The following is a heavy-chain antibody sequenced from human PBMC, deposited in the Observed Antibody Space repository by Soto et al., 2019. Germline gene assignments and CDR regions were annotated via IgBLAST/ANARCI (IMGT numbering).Heavy chain of an antibody. CDR3: ARGGGSYSSFDY. J-gene: IGHJ4*02. Sequence: QVQLQESGPGLVKPSETLSLTCTVSGGSISSYYGSWIRQPPGKGLEWIGYIYYSGATNYNPSLRRRVTISVDTAKNQLYLELSSVPAADTAVYYCARGGGSYSSFDYWGQGTLVTVSS. CDR2: IYYSGAT. V-gene: IGHV4-59*08. CDR1: GGSISSYY. D-gene: IGHD1-26*01.